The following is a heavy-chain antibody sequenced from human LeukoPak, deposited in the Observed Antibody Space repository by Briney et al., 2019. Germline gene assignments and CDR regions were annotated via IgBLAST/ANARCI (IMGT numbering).Heavy chain of an antibody. J-gene: IGHJ4*02. CDR2: IRRDGNEI. CDR1: GFTFSTYW. V-gene: IGHV3-7*01. CDR3: ARDAYYYDSSGYFYYFDY. Sequence: GGSLRLSCSASGFTFSTYWMSWVRQAPGKGLEWVANIRRDGNEIYYLDSVRGRFTISRDNAKNSLYLQMNSLRAEDTAVYYCARDAYYYDSSGYFYYFDYWGQGTLVTVSS. D-gene: IGHD3-22*01.